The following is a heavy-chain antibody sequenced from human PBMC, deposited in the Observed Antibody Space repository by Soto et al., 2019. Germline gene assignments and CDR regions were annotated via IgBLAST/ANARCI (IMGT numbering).Heavy chain of an antibody. CDR1: GYTFTSYA. J-gene: IGHJ4*02. D-gene: IGHD3-22*01. CDR2: INAGNGNT. V-gene: IGHV1-3*01. CDR3: ASAPYYYDSSGSGPPFDY. Sequence: GASVKVSCKASGYTFTSYAMHWVRQAPGQRLEWMGWINAGNGNTKYSQKFQGRVTITRDTSASTAYMELSSLRSEDTAVHYCASAPYYYDSSGSGPPFDYWGQGTLVTVSS.